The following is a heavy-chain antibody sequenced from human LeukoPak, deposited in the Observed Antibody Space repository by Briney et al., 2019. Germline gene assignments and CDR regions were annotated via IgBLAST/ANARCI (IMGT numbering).Heavy chain of an antibody. V-gene: IGHV4-38-2*02. D-gene: IGHD4-17*01. CDR2: IYHSGST. CDR1: GYSISSGYY. CDR3: ARDSNGDYVDYYYYMDG. Sequence: SETLSLTCTVSGYSISSGYYWGWIRQPPGQGLEWIGSIYHSGSTYYNPSLKSRVTISVDTSKNQFSLKLSSVTAADTAVYYCARDSNGDYVDYYYYMDGWGKGTTVTVSS. J-gene: IGHJ6*03.